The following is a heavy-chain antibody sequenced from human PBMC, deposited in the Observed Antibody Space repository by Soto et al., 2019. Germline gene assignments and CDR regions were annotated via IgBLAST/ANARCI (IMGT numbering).Heavy chain of an antibody. Sequence: QVQLQESGPRLVKPSETLSLTCTVSGGSLSSYYWSWIRRPPGMGLEWIASISYSGTTNYNASLKGRVTISIDTSKNQVSLKLNSVTAADTAVYYCAREGYNFGPFDYWGQGALVTVSS. CDR2: ISYSGTT. CDR3: AREGYNFGPFDY. D-gene: IGHD5-18*01. V-gene: IGHV4-59*01. CDR1: GGSLSSYY. J-gene: IGHJ4*02.